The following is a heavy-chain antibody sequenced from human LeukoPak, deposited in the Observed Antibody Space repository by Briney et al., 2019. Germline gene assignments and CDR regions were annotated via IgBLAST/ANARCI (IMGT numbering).Heavy chain of an antibody. D-gene: IGHD4-23*01. CDR1: GGPISSGGYY. J-gene: IGHJ4*02. V-gene: IGHV4-31*03. Sequence: SETLSLTCTVSGGPISSGGYYWSWIRQPPGKGLEWIGYIYYSGSTYYNPSLKSRVIISVDTSKNQFSLKLSSVTAADTAVYYCARGRGGNDYWGQGTLVTVSS. CDR3: ARGRGGNDY. CDR2: IYYSGST.